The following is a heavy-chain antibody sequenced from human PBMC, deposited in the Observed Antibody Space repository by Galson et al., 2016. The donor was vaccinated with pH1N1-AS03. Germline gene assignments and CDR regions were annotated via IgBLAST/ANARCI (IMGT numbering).Heavy chain of an antibody. Sequence: LRLSCAASVFTFSNYEMNWVRQAPGKGLEWVSYISNSGTTVHYADSVKGRFTISRDNAKNSLYLQLSSLRAEDTAVYYCARDPTYATSGYYYPHFDSWGQGTLVTVSS. CDR3: ARDPTYATSGYYYPHFDS. CDR2: ISNSGTTV. J-gene: IGHJ5*01. D-gene: IGHD3-22*01. V-gene: IGHV3-48*03. CDR1: VFTFSNYE.